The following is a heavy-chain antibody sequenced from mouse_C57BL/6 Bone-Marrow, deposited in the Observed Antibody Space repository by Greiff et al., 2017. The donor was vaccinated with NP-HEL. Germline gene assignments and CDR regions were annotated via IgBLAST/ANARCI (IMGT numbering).Heavy chain of an antibody. Sequence: EVKVVESGGGLVKPGGSLKLSCAASGFTFSDYGMHWVRQAPEKGLEWVAYISSGSSTIYYADTVKGRFTISRDNAKNTLFLQMTSLRSEDTAMYYCATYYDYAWFAYWGQGTLVTVSA. V-gene: IGHV5-17*01. J-gene: IGHJ3*01. D-gene: IGHD2-4*01. CDR3: ATYYDYAWFAY. CDR1: GFTFSDYG. CDR2: ISSGSSTI.